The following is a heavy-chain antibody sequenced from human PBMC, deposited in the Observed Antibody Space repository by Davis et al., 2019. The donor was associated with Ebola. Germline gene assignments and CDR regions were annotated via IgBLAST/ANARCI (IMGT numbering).Heavy chain of an antibody. CDR2: IIPIFGTA. V-gene: IGHV1-69*13. Sequence: SVKVSCKASGGTFSSYAISWVRQPPGQGLEWMGGIIPIFGTANYAQKFQGRVTITADESTSTAYMELSSLRSEDTAVYYCARDDRFLDWLRPQYFQHWGQGTLVTVSS. CDR1: GGTFSSYA. J-gene: IGHJ1*01. CDR3: ARDDRFLDWLRPQYFQH. D-gene: IGHD3/OR15-3a*01.